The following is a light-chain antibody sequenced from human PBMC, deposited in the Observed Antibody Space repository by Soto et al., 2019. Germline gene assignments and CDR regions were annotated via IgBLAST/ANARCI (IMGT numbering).Light chain of an antibody. Sequence: EIVFTQSPATLSLSPGERATLSCRASQSVSSYLAWYQQKPGQAPRLLLYEASNRATGIPARFSGSGSGTDFTLPISSLEPEDFAVYYCQHRTHWPSVTFGGGTRVEIK. CDR2: EAS. J-gene: IGKJ4*01. CDR3: QHRTHWPSVT. CDR1: QSVSSY. V-gene: IGKV3-11*01.